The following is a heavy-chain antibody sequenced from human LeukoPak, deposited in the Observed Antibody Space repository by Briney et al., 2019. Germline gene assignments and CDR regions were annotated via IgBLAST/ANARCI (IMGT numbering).Heavy chain of an antibody. CDR1: GGTFSSYA. Sequence: SVKVSCKASGGTFSSYAISWVRQAPGQGLEWMGRIIPILGIANYAQKFQGRVTITADKSTSTAYMELSSLRSEDTAVYYCARVRIAAHTLCYYYGMDVWGQGTTVTVSS. J-gene: IGHJ6*02. D-gene: IGHD6-6*01. V-gene: IGHV1-69*04. CDR3: ARVRIAAHTLCYYYGMDV. CDR2: IIPILGIA.